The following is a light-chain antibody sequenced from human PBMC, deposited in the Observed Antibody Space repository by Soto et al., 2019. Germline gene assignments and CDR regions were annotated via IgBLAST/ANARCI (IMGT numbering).Light chain of an antibody. CDR2: GAS. Sequence: DIVLTQSPGTLSLSPGERATLSCRASQSVSSSYLAWYQQKPGQAPRLLIYGASSRAIGIPDRFSGSGSGTDFTLTINRLEPEDFAVYYCQQYGXSPQXTFGQGTKLEIK. CDR3: QQYGXSPQXT. V-gene: IGKV3-20*01. J-gene: IGKJ2*01. CDR1: QSVSSSY.